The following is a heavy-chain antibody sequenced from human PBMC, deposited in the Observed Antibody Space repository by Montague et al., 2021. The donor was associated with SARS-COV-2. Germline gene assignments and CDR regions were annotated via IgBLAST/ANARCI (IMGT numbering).Heavy chain of an antibody. CDR2: ISSSDTTI. CDR3: VRVGVGSTYYFDY. J-gene: IGHJ4*01. Sequence: SLRLSCAASGFTFSSYEMTWVRQAPGKGLEWVSYISSSDTTIYYADSMKGRFTISRDNVKDSLHLQINSLRAEDTAVYYCVRVGVGSTYYFDYWGHGTLVTVSS. D-gene: IGHD1-26*01. V-gene: IGHV3-48*03. CDR1: GFTFSSYE.